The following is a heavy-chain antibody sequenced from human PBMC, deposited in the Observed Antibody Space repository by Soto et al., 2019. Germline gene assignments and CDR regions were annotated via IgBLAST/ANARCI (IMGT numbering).Heavy chain of an antibody. J-gene: IGHJ3*02. CDR3: ATARYYYDSSGYYNGAFDI. D-gene: IGHD3-22*01. Sequence: SETLSLTCTVSGGSISSYYWGWIRQPPGKGLEWIGYIYYSGSTNYNPSLKSRVTISVDTSKNQFSLKLSSVTAADTAVYYCATARYYYDSSGYYNGAFDIWGQGTMVTVSS. CDR1: GGSISSYY. V-gene: IGHV4-59*01. CDR2: IYYSGST.